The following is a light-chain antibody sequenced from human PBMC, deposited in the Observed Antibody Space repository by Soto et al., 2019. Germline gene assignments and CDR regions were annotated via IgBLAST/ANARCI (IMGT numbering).Light chain of an antibody. J-gene: IGKJ4*01. Sequence: EIVLTQSPGTLSLSPGERAALSCRASQSVSSNHLAWYQQRPGQAPRLLIYGASSRATGIPDRFSGSGSGTDFTLTINSLEPEDFAVYYCQQYVSSPLPFGGGTKVEIK. CDR1: QSVSSNH. CDR2: GAS. CDR3: QQYVSSPLP. V-gene: IGKV3-20*01.